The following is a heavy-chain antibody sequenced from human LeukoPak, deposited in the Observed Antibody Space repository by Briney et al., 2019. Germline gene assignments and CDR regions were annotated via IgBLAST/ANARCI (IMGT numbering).Heavy chain of an antibody. V-gene: IGHV1-2*02. CDR2: INPNSGGT. CDR1: GYTFTSYY. Sequence: GASVKVSCKASGYTFTSYYMHWVRQAPGQGLEWMGWINPNSGGTNYAQKFQGRVTMTRDTSISTAYMELSRLRSDDTAVYYCAREQGSGSYLFDYWGQGTLVTVSS. J-gene: IGHJ4*02. CDR3: AREQGSGSYLFDY. D-gene: IGHD1-26*01.